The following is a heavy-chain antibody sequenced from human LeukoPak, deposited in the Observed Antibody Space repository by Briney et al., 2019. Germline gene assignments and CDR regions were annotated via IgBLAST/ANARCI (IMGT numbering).Heavy chain of an antibody. Sequence: SQTLSLTCTVSGDSIISGSYYWTWIRQPAGKTLEWIGRIYTSGSTNYNPSVESRATISIDTADNQFSLRLSSVTAADTAVYYCARTRYCIGATCYSPELFDSWGQGALVTVSS. CDR3: ARTRYCIGATCYSPELFDS. CDR1: GDSIISGSYY. J-gene: IGHJ4*02. D-gene: IGHD2-15*01. CDR2: IYTSGST. V-gene: IGHV4-61*02.